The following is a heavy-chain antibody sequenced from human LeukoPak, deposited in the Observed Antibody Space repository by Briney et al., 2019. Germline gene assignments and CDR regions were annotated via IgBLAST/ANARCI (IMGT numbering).Heavy chain of an antibody. V-gene: IGHV1-18*04. J-gene: IGHJ5*02. Sequence: ASVKVSCKASGYSFTSNYIHWVRQAPGQGLEWMGWISAYNGNTNYAQKLQGRVTMTTDTSTSTAYMELRSLRSDDTAVYYCARSEQWLGGHNWFDPWGQGTLVTVSS. CDR3: ARSEQWLGGHNWFDP. CDR1: GYSFTSNY. D-gene: IGHD6-19*01. CDR2: ISAYNGNT.